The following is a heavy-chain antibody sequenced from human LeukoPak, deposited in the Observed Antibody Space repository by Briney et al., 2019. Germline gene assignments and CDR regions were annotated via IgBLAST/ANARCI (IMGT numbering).Heavy chain of an antibody. Sequence: PGGFLRLSCAASGFTFSDYYMSWIRQAPGKGLEWVSYISSTGTLIHYADSLKGRFTVSRDNAKSSLYLQMNSLRAEDTAVYYCARKACSTTSCRSLNWFETWGQGTLVTVSS. CDR3: ARKACSTTSCRSLNWFET. CDR1: GFTFSDYY. CDR2: ISSTGTLI. V-gene: IGHV3-11*01. J-gene: IGHJ5*02. D-gene: IGHD2-2*01.